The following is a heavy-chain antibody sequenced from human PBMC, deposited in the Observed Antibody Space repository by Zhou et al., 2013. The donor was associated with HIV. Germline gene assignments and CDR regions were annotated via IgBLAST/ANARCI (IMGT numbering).Heavy chain of an antibody. Sequence: QVHLVQSGAELKKPGASLKVSCKASAYTFTGYYIHWVRQAPGQGLEWMGWINPNNGGTNLAQKFQGRVTMTRDTSISTAYMELSRLTSDDTAIYYCARFVTGGSHSGFDPWGHGTLVTVSS. CDR1: AYTFTGYY. J-gene: IGHJ5*02. D-gene: IGHD1-26*01. CDR3: ARFVTGGSHSGFDP. V-gene: IGHV1-2*02. CDR2: INPNNGGT.